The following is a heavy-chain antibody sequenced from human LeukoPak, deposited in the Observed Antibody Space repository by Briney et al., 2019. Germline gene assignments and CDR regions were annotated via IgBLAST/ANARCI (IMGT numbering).Heavy chain of an antibody. CDR2: IRSNSDGGTI. CDR1: GFTFSNAW. J-gene: IGHJ4*02. CDR3: AKDPTLIGGVLTTVDY. D-gene: IGHD3-16*01. Sequence: GGSLRLSCATSGFTFSNAWMNWVRQAPGKGLEWVGRIRSNSDGGTIDYAAPVKGRFTLSRDDSKTTLYLQMNSLQTEDTAVYYCAKDPTLIGGVLTTVDYWGQGTLVTVSS. V-gene: IGHV3-15*07.